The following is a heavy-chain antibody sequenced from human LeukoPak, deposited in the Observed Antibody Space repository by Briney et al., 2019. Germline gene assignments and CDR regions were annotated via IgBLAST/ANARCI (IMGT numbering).Heavy chain of an antibody. CDR2: ISYDGSNK. CDR3: AKLTGFRHSSSFDDY. D-gene: IGHD6-13*01. J-gene: IGHJ4*02. CDR1: GFTFSSYG. Sequence: GGSLRLSCAASGFTFSSYGMHWVRQAPGKGLEWVAVISYDGSNKYYADSAKGRFTISRDNSKNTLYLQMNSLRAEDTAVYYCAKLTGFRHSSSFDDYWGQGTLVTVSS. V-gene: IGHV3-30*18.